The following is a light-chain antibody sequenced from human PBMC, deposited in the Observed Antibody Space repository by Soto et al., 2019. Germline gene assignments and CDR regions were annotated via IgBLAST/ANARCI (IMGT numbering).Light chain of an antibody. J-gene: IGKJ4*01. V-gene: IGKV1-33*01. CDR1: QSISTW. CDR2: DAS. Sequence: DIQMTQSPSTLSASVGDRVTITCRASQSISTWLAWFQQKPGKAPKLLIYDASNLETGVPSRFSGSRSGTNFTLTISSHQPEDIATYYCQQHDNLPLTFGGGTKVDI. CDR3: QQHDNLPLT.